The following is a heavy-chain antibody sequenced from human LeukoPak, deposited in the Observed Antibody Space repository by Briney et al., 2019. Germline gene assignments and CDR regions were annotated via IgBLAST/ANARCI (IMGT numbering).Heavy chain of an antibody. CDR3: ARRGTGGRSFDY. V-gene: IGHV4-34*01. J-gene: IGHJ4*02. CDR1: GGSFSGYY. D-gene: IGHD3-16*01. Sequence: SETLSLTCAVYGGSFSGYYWSWIRQPPGKGLEWIGEINHSGSTNYNPSLKSRVTISVDTSKNQFSLKLSSVTAADMALYYCARRGTGGRSFDYWGQGTLVTVPS. CDR2: INHSGST.